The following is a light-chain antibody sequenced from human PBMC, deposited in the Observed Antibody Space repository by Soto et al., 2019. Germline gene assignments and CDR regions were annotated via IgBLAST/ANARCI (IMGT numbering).Light chain of an antibody. CDR2: LDN. CDR1: SSNIGAGYD. V-gene: IGLV1-40*01. Sequence: QAVVTQPPSMSGAPGQRVTISCTGSSSNIGAGYDLHWYQQLPGTPPKLLIYLDNDRPSGVPDRFSGSKSGTSASLAITGLRADDEDVYYYQSSDNSLPGPVLFGGGTKLAVL. J-gene: IGLJ2*01. CDR3: QSSDNSLPGPVL.